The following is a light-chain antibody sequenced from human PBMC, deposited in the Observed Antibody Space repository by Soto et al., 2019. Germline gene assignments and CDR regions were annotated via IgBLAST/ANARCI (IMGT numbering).Light chain of an antibody. V-gene: IGKV3-20*01. CDR1: QSVSSSY. CDR2: GAS. J-gene: IGKJ2*03. Sequence: EIGLTQSPGTLSLSPGERATLSCRASQSVSSSYLAWYQQKPGQAPRLLIYGASSRATGIPDRFSGSGSGTDFTLTISRLEPEDFAVYYCQQYGSSPRFEQGTKLEIK. CDR3: QQYGSSPR.